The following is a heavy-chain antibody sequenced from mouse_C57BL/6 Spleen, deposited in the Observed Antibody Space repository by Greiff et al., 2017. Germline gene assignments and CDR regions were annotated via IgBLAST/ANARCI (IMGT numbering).Heavy chain of an antibody. J-gene: IGHJ4*01. CDR3: ARGSNYEGGYYAMDY. CDR2: INPSNGGT. Sequence: QVQLQQPGTELVKPGASVKLSCKASGYTFTSYWMHWVKQRPGQGLEWIGNINPSNGGTNYNEKFKSKATLTVDKSSSTAYMQLSSLTSEDSAVYYCARGSNYEGGYYAMDYWGQGTSVTVSS. D-gene: IGHD2-5*01. CDR1: GYTFTSYW. V-gene: IGHV1-53*01.